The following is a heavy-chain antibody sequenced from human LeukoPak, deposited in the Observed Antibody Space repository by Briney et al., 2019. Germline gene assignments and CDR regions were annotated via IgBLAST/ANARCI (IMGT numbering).Heavy chain of an antibody. CDR2: ISSSETT. Sequence: PSETLSLTCSVSGGSVTSYYWNWVRQTPGKGLEWIGYISSSETTDYGPSFKSRVTMSLDTSKNQFSLKLSSATAADTGVYYCARGYCSDERCPVFPSWGQGTLVTVSS. D-gene: IGHD2-15*01. V-gene: IGHV4-59*02. J-gene: IGHJ5*02. CDR3: ARGYCSDERCPVFPS. CDR1: GGSVTSYY.